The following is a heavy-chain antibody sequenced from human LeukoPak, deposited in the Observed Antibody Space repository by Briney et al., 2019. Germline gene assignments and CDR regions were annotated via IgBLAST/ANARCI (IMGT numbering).Heavy chain of an antibody. D-gene: IGHD4-23*01. J-gene: IGHJ4*02. V-gene: IGHV4-38-2*02. CDR3: ARELRWEYYFDY. CDR1: GFTFSSYG. Sequence: PGGSLRLSCAASGFTFSSYGMSWVRQAPGKGLEWIGALYHSGTTYYNPSLKSRVTISVDTSKNQFSLKLTSVTAADTAVYYCARELRWEYYFDYWGQGTLVTVSS. CDR2: LYHSGTT.